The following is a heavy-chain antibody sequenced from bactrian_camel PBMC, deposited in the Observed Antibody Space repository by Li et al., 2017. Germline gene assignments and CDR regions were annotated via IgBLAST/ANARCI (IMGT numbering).Heavy chain of an antibody. J-gene: IGHJ4*01. D-gene: IGHD2*01. CDR2: IGYYGST. CDR1: GISSYF. Sequence: QLVESGGGSVQVGGSLRLSCTAFGISSYFMGWFRQAPGKAREGVAVIGYYGSTTYADSVKGRFTISKDDAKNTMYLQMNSLKPEDSAMYYCAADRDSDWRFCGRVVPDSGHTEYNYWGRGTQVTVS. CDR3: AADRDSDWRFCGRVVPDSGHTEYNY. V-gene: IGHV3S53*01.